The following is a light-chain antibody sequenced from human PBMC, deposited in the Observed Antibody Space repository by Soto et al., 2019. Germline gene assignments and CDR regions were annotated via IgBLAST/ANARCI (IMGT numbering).Light chain of an antibody. CDR2: AAS. CDR3: QQSWT. Sequence: DIQMTQSPSSLSASVGDRVTITCRASQSISSYLNWYQQKPGKAPKLLIYAASSLQSGVPSRFSSSGSGTDFTLTISSLQPEDFATYYCQQSWTFGQGTKVEIK. CDR1: QSISSY. V-gene: IGKV1-39*01. J-gene: IGKJ1*01.